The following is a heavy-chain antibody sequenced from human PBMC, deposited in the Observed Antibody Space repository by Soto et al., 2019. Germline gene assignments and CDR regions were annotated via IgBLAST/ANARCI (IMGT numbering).Heavy chain of an antibody. Sequence: ASVKVSCKASGGTFSSYTISWVRQAPGQGLEWMGRIIPILGNTHYEEKLQGRVTLTTDTSTSTAYMELRSLRSDDTAVYFCARGGQWDFLSDYWGPGTLVTVSS. V-gene: IGHV1-18*01. CDR1: GGTFSSYT. J-gene: IGHJ4*02. CDR2: IIPILGNT. D-gene: IGHD1-26*01. CDR3: ARGGQWDFLSDY.